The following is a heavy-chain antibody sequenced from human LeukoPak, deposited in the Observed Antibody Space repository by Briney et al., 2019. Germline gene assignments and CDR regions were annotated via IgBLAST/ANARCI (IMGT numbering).Heavy chain of an antibody. D-gene: IGHD4-17*01. CDR3: ARVFDDYGEFDY. CDR2: IDAGNGNT. CDR1: GYTFTSYA. V-gene: IGHV1-3*01. Sequence: GASVKVSCKASGYTFTSYAMHWVRQAPGQRLEWRGWIDAGNGNTKYSQKFQGRVTITRDTSASTAYMELSSLRSEDTAVYYCARVFDDYGEFDYWGQGTLVTVSS. J-gene: IGHJ4*02.